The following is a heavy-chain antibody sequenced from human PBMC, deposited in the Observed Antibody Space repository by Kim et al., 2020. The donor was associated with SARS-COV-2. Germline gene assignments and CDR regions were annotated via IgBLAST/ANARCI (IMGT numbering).Heavy chain of an antibody. V-gene: IGHV4-39*01. CDR2: NSYSAST. CDR3: ARRDLGLTFDY. Sequence: SETLSLTCTVSGGSITTSDHYWGWIRPPQGQGLEWIGSNSYSASTFDTPYRKSRVTLSIDTYKSSFSLTSSSVTAAATDVYYCARRDLGLTFDYWGQRTL. CDR1: GGSITTSDHY. D-gene: IGHD3-9*01. J-gene: IGHJ4*02.